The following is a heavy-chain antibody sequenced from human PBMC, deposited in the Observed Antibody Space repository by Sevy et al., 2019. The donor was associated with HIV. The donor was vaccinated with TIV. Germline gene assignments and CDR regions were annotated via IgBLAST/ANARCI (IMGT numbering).Heavy chain of an antibody. Sequence: GGSLRLSCAASGFTFDDFAMHGVRQVPRKGLEWVSGLNWDGGSVAYADSVKGRFTISRDNAKNALFLQMNSLRAEDTALYYCAKDIGATGIAVVANWGQGIQVTVSS. CDR2: LNWDGGSV. J-gene: IGHJ4*02. CDR3: AKDIGATGIAVVAN. V-gene: IGHV3-9*01. CDR1: GFTFDDFA. D-gene: IGHD6-19*01.